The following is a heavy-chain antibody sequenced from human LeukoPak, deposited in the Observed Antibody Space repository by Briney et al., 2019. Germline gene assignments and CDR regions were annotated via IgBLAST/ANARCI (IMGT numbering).Heavy chain of an antibody. CDR2: ISGSGGST. CDR1: GFTFSSYA. V-gene: IGHV3-23*01. Sequence: GGSLRLSCAASGFTFSSYAMSWVRQAPGKGLEWVSAISGSGGSTYYADSVKGRFTVSRDNSKNTLYLQMNSLGAEDTAVYYCAKVSCSGTSCYFSLVQTYYFDYWGQGTLVTVSS. D-gene: IGHD2-2*01. CDR3: AKVSCSGTSCYFSLVQTYYFDY. J-gene: IGHJ4*02.